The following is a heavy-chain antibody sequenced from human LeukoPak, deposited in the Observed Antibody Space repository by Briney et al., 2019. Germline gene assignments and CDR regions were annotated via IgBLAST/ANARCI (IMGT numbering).Heavy chain of an antibody. J-gene: IGHJ4*02. CDR3: ARPGPATSYYYDSSGYYSPSFLYYFDY. CDR2: IYYSGST. V-gene: IGHV4-39*01. Sequence: PSETLSLTCTVSGGSISSSSYYWGWIRQPPGKGLEWIRSIYYSGSTYYNPSLKSRVTISVDTSKNQFSLKLSSVTAADTAVYYCARPGPATSYYYDSSGYYSPSFLYYFDYWGQGTLVTVSS. CDR1: GGSISSSSYY. D-gene: IGHD3-22*01.